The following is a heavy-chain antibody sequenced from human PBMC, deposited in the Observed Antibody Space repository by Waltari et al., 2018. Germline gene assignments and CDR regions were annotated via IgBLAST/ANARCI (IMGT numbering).Heavy chain of an antibody. CDR2: INHKGNL. Sequence: QVQLQQWGAGLLQPSETLSLTCAVYGGSFSGYYWGWIRQPPGKGLEWIAEINHKGNLNRNPSLRSRITILVDTSKSQFSLKVNSVTAADTAVYYCVRLEDCTGPGGNCYSGDPFALDVWGQGTTVSVSS. V-gene: IGHV4-34*02. CDR1: GGSFSGYY. CDR3: VRLEDCTGPGGNCYSGDPFALDV. J-gene: IGHJ6*02. D-gene: IGHD2-8*02.